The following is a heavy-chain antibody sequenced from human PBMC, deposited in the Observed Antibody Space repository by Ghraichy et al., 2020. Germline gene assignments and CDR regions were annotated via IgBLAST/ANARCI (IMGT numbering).Heavy chain of an antibody. CDR3: ARDHYYGSGSYFDY. Sequence: GGSLRLSCAASGFTFSSYNMNWVRQAPGKGLEWLLYISSSGSTINYADSVKGRFTISRDNAKNSLYLQMNSLRDEDTAVYYCARDHYYGSGSYFDYWGQGTLVTVSS. J-gene: IGHJ4*02. D-gene: IGHD3-10*01. V-gene: IGHV3-48*02. CDR1: GFTFSSYN. CDR2: ISSSGSTI.